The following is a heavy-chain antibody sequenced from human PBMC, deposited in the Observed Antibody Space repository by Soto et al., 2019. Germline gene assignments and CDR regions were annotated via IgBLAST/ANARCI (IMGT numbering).Heavy chain of an antibody. V-gene: IGHV4-39*01. CDR1: GGSISSSSYY. CDR2: IYYSGST. D-gene: IGHD1-26*01. J-gene: IGHJ4*02. Sequence: SETLSLTCTVSGGSISSSSYYWGWIRQPPGKGLEWIGSIYYSGSTYYNPSLKSRVTISVDTSKNQFSLKLSSVTAADTAVYYCARHRGVGATTYFDYWGQGTLVTVSS. CDR3: ARHRGVGATTYFDY.